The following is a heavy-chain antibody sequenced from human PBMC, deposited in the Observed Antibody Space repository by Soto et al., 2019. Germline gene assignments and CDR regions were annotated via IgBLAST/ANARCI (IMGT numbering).Heavy chain of an antibody. CDR3: ARDPRSGSTAWGYYFDY. D-gene: IGHD3-10*01. J-gene: IGHJ4*02. CDR1: GFTFSDYY. CDR2: ISSSGSNM. V-gene: IGHV3-11*01. Sequence: QVQLVESGGGLVKPGESLRISCAASGFTFSDYYMSWIRQAPGKGLEWISYISSSGSNMYYADSVKGRFTISRDNARNSLYLQMDSLRDDDTAVYRCARDPRSGSTAWGYYFDYWGQGILVTVSS.